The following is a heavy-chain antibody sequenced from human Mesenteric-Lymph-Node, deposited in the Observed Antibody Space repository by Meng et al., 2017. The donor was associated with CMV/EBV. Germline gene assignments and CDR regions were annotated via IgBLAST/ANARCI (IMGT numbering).Heavy chain of an antibody. V-gene: IGHV3-30*19. CDR1: GFTFSSYG. CDR3: ARDLFDSSGTPLLFDY. J-gene: IGHJ4*02. CDR2: ISYDGSNK. Sequence: GESLKISCAASGFTFSSYGMHWVRQAPGKGLEWVAVISYDGSNKYYADSVKGRFTISRDNSKNTLYLQMNSLRAEDTAVYYCARDLFDSSGTPLLFDYWGQGTLVTVSS. D-gene: IGHD3-22*01.